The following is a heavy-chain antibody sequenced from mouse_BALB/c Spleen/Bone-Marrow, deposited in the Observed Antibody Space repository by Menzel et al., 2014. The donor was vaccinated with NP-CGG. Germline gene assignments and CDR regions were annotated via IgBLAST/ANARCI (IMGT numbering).Heavy chain of an antibody. CDR3: AREGWDEDYAMDY. V-gene: IGHV1-87*01. D-gene: IGHD4-1*01. CDR2: IYPGDGDT. CDR1: GYTFTSYR. J-gene: IGHJ4*01. Sequence: QVQLQQSGAELARPGASVKLSCKASGYTFTSYRMQWVKQRPGQGLEWIGAIYPGDGDTRYTQKFKGKATLTADKSSSTAYMQLSSLASEDSAVYYCAREGWDEDYAMDYWGQGTSVTVSS.